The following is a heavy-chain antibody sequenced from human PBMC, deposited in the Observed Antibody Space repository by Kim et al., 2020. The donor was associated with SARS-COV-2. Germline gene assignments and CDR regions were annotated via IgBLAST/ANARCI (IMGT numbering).Heavy chain of an antibody. J-gene: IGHJ3*02. CDR3: ARESSSGAAFDI. D-gene: IGHD6-25*01. V-gene: IGHV4-39*07. Sequence: YYNPSLKSRVTISVDTSKNQFSLKLSSVTAADTAVYYCARESSSGAAFDIWGQGTMVTVSS.